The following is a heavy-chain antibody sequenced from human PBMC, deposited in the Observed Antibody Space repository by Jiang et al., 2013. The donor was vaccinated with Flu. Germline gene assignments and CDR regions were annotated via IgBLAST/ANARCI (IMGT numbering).Heavy chain of an antibody. D-gene: IGHD3-10*01. CDR2: VYWDDDK. J-gene: IGHJ5*02. Sequence: WIRQPPGKALEWLALVYWDDDKRYSPSLKSRLTITKDTSKNQVVLTMTNMDPVDTATHFCAHMGSGRFYRTFHPWGQGTLVTVSP. CDR3: AHMGSGRFYRTFHP. V-gene: IGHV2-5*02.